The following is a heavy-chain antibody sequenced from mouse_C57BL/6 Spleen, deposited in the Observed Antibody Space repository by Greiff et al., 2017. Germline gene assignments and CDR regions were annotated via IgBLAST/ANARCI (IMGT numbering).Heavy chain of an antibody. CDR3: ARLYGSSYGFAY. CDR1: GYAFTNYL. V-gene: IGHV1-54*01. D-gene: IGHD1-1*01. Sequence: VKVVESGAELVRPGTSVKVSCKASGYAFTNYLIEWVKQRPGQGLEWIGVINPGSGGTNYNEKFKGKATLTADKSSSTAYMQLSSLTSEDSAVYFCARLYGSSYGFAYWGQGTLVTVSA. CDR2: INPGSGGT. J-gene: IGHJ3*01.